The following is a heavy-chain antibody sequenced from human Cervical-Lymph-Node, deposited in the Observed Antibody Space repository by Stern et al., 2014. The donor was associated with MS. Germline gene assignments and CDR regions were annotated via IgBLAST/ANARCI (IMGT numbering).Heavy chain of an antibody. V-gene: IGHV3-23*04. CDR3: AKRGDYYYYGMEV. CDR2: ISGSDSA. CDR1: GFTFNNYA. D-gene: IGHD3-10*01. J-gene: IGHJ6*02. Sequence: EVQLVESGGGLVQPGGSLRLSCVASGFTFNNYAMSWVRPAPGKGLEWVSSISGSDSAFYADSVKGRFTISRDYSKNTLDLQMNSLRAEDTAVYYCAKRGDYYYYGMEVWGQGTTVTVSS.